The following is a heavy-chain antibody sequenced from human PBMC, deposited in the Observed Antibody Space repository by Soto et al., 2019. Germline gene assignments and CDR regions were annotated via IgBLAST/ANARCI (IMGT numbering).Heavy chain of an antibody. CDR3: VRELGLAY. Sequence: PGGSLRLSCAASGFSFSNYWMTWVRQAPGKGLEWVANINKDGSQKNYVDSVKGRFTIARDNGQNSLSLQINSLRVEDTAVYYCVRELGLAYWGQGALVTVSS. V-gene: IGHV3-7*03. J-gene: IGHJ4*02. D-gene: IGHD7-27*01. CDR2: INKDGSQK. CDR1: GFSFSNYW.